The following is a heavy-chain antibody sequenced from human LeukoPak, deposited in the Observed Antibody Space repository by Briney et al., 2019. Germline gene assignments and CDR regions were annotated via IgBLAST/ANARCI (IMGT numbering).Heavy chain of an antibody. CDR2: ISGDGGSR. D-gene: IGHD6-19*01. J-gene: IGHJ4*02. CDR1: GSTFDDYA. CDR3: AKGADPLTWRMMTVAGTRFDF. V-gene: IGHV3-43*02. Sequence: PGGSLRLSCVVSGSTFDDYAMHWVRQAPGKGLEWVSLISGDGGSRYYAGSVKGRFTISRDNSKNSLYLQMNRLRTEDTAFYYCAKGADPLTWRMMTVAGTRFDFWGQGTLVTVSS.